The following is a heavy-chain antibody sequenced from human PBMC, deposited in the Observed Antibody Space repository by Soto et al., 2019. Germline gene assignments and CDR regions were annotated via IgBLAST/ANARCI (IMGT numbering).Heavy chain of an antibody. CDR2: ISSRGTYV. CDR3: ARQVPYSSHRMDV. CDR1: GFIFSSFS. D-gene: IGHD3-22*01. Sequence: GGNLRLSFAASGFIFSSFSMDWVRHAPGQALEWVSSISSRGTYVYYADSVKGRFTVSKDNANNVLFLQMNSLRAEDTAVYYCARQVPYSSHRMDVWGQGTTVTVSS. V-gene: IGHV3-21*06. J-gene: IGHJ6*02.